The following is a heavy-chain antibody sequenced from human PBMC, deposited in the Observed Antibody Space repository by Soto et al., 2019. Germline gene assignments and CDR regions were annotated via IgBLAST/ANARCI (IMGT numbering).Heavy chain of an antibody. Sequence: PSETLSLTCTVSGVSISSSSYYWGWIRQPPGKGLEWIGYIYYSGSTYYNPSLKSRVTISVDTSKNQFSLKLSSVTAADTAVYYCAREGRMTTVTTDDAFDIWGQGTMVTVSS. CDR1: GVSISSSSYY. J-gene: IGHJ3*02. D-gene: IGHD4-4*01. V-gene: IGHV4-31*03. CDR2: IYYSGST. CDR3: AREGRMTTVTTDDAFDI.